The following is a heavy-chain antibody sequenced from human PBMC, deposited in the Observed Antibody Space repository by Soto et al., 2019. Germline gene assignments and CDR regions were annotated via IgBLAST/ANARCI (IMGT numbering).Heavy chain of an antibody. D-gene: IGHD3-22*01. Sequence: QVQLVQSGAEVKKPGASVKVSCKASGYTFTSYGISWVRQAPGQVLEWMGWISAYNGNTNYAQKLQGRVTMTTDTATSTAYMELKSLSSDDTAVYYCARDTYYYDSSGYVPFDYWGRGTLVTVSS. CDR1: GYTFTSYG. CDR2: ISAYNGNT. V-gene: IGHV1-18*04. J-gene: IGHJ4*02. CDR3: ARDTYYYDSSGYVPFDY.